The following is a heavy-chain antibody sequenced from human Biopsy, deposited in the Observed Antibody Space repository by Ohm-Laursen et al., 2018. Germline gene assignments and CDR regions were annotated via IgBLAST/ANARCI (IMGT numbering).Heavy chain of an antibody. D-gene: IGHD6-13*01. J-gene: IGHJ6*02. CDR2: MNPSGGSR. CDR1: GYTFTTYY. V-gene: IGHV1-46*01. Sequence: ASVKVSCKTSGYTFTTYYMHWVRQAPGQGLEWMGIMNPSGGSRTNAQKFHDRVTMTRDTSTSTVYMELSSLRSEDTAVYYCARDSSSWYRHYYYAMDVWGQGTTVTVSS. CDR3: ARDSSSWYRHYYYAMDV.